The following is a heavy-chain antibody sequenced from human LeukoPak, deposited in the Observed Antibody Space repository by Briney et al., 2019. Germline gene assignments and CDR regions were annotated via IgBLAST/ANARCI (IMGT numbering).Heavy chain of an antibody. CDR3: AGGTYYGSGARPGYFDH. J-gene: IGHJ4*02. Sequence: PGGSLRLSCAAPDFNINNNYMNWARQAPGKGLEWVSLIDNFGSIYYRDSVKGRFTISRDISKSTVYLHMNNLSAEDTAVYYCAGGTYYGSGARPGYFDHWGQGILVTVSS. V-gene: IGHV3-53*01. D-gene: IGHD3-10*01. CDR1: DFNINNNY. CDR2: IDNFGSI.